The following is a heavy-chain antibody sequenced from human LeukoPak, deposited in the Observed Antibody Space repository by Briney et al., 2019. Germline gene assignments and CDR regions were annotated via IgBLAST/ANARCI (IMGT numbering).Heavy chain of an antibody. D-gene: IGHD3-22*01. CDR2: ISGRSTDT. Sequence: KAGGSLKLSCAASGFTFSDYYMTWVRRAPGKGLEWISHISGRSTDTNYADSVKGRFTISRDNAKNSLYLQMNSLRVEDTAVYYCAKDLLQTFFFDSSGYYSDAFGTWGQGTMVTVSP. CDR3: AKDLLQTFFFDSSGYYSDAFGT. J-gene: IGHJ3*02. CDR1: GFTFSDYY. V-gene: IGHV3-11*05.